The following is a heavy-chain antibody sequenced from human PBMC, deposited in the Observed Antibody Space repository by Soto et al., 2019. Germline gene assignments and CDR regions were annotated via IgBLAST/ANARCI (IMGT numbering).Heavy chain of an antibody. CDR1: GGTFSSYA. J-gene: IGHJ4*02. CDR3: ARESGNDSSGYYYFDY. D-gene: IGHD3-22*01. CDR2: IIPILGIA. Sequence: ASVKVSCKASGGTFSSYAISWVRQAPGQGLEWMGGIIPILGIAHYAQKFQGRVTITADKSTSTAYMELSSLRSEDTAVYYCARESGNDSSGYYYFDYWGQGTLVTVSS. V-gene: IGHV1-69*10.